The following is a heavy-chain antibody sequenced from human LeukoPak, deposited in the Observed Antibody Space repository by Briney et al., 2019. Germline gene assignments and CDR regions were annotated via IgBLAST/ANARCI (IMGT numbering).Heavy chain of an antibody. D-gene: IGHD3-22*01. CDR1: GYTFTGYY. J-gene: IGHJ4*02. CDR3: ARVHSDDSSGYHY. Sequence: GASVKVSCKASGYTFTGYYMHWVRQAPGLGLEWMGWINPNSGGTNYAQKFQGWVTMTRDTSISTAYMELSRLRSDDTAVYYCARVHSDDSSGYHYWGQGTLVTVSS. V-gene: IGHV1-2*04. CDR2: INPNSGGT.